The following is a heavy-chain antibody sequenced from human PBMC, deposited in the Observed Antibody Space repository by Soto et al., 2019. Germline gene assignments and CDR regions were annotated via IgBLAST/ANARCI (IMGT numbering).Heavy chain of an antibody. V-gene: IGHV3-64*02. Sequence: EVQLVESGEGLVQPGGSLRLSCAASGFTFSSYNIHWIRQAPGQGLEFVSASSRSGVRTYYADSVQGSFTITIDNSKNPACLPLGSLRGEDMAVYYCVRAMCSSGQGSYFAYWGRGALVSVSS. CDR1: GFTFSSYN. CDR3: VRAMCSSGQGSYFAY. D-gene: IGHD2-2*01. J-gene: IGHJ4*02. CDR2: SSRSGVRT.